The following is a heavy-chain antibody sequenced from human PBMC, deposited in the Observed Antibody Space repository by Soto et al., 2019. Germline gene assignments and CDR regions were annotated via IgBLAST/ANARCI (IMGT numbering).Heavy chain of an antibody. CDR3: AKDPYSSGWYYVY. D-gene: IGHD6-19*01. Sequence: GGSLRLSCAASGFTFSDYYMSWIRQAPGKGLEWVSYISSSGSIIYYADSVKGRFTISRDNAKNSLYLQMNNLRAEDTAVYYCAKDPYSSGWYYVYWGQGTLVTVSS. V-gene: IGHV3-11*01. CDR1: GFTFSDYY. CDR2: ISSSGSII. J-gene: IGHJ4*02.